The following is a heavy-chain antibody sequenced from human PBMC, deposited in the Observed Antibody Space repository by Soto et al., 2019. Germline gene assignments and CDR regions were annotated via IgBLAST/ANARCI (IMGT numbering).Heavy chain of an antibody. Sequence: RSLTCAVYGGSFICYYWSWIRQPPGNVLEWIGEINHSGSTNYNPSLKSRVTISVDTSKNQFSLKMSSVTAADTAWYYCARGGDYDVLTGVYYFGYWGQGTLVSVSS. V-gene: IGHV4-34*01. J-gene: IGHJ4*02. D-gene: IGHD3-9*01. CDR2: INHSGST. CDR1: GGSFICYY. CDR3: ARGGDYDVLTGVYYFGY.